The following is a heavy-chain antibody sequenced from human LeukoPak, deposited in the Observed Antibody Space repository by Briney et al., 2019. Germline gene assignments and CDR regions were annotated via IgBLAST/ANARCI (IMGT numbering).Heavy chain of an antibody. CDR1: GFTFATYA. D-gene: IGHD4-17*01. V-gene: IGHV3-23*01. CDR2: IGGSGTYA. CDR3: GRDPNGDYVSAFEF. Sequence: GGSLRLSCVASGFTFATYAMTWVRLTPGKGLEWVASIGGSGTYANYADSVRGRFTISRDNSKDTLYLQLNSLRAEDTAVYYCGRDPNGDYVSAFEFWGQGTLVSVSS. J-gene: IGHJ3*01.